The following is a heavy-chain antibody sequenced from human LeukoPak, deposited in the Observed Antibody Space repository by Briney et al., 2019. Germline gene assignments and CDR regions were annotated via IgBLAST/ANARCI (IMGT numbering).Heavy chain of an antibody. V-gene: IGHV4-31*03. Sequence: SETLSLTCTVSGGSISSGGYYWSWIRQHPGKGLEWIGYIYYSGSTYYNPSLKSRVTISVDTSKNQFSLKLSSVTAADTAVYYCARVIVVIAFDIWGQGTMVTVSS. D-gene: IGHD3-22*01. J-gene: IGHJ3*02. CDR1: GGSISSGGYY. CDR3: ARVIVVIAFDI. CDR2: IYYSGST.